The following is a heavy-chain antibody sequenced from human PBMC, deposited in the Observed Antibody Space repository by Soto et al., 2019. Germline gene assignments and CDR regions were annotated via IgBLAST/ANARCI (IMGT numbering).Heavy chain of an antibody. J-gene: IGHJ5*02. CDR2: IYHSGST. V-gene: IGHV4-38-2*02. D-gene: IGHD1-26*01. Sequence: SETLSLTCTVSGYSISSGYYWGWIRQPPGKGLEWIGSIYHSGSTYYNPSLKSRVTISVDTSKNQFSLKLSSVTAADTAVYYCARDIKWELVWFDPWGQGTLVTVSS. CDR1: GYSISSGYY. CDR3: ARDIKWELVWFDP.